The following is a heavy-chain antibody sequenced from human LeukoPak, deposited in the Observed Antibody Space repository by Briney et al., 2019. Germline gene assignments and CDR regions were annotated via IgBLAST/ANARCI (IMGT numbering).Heavy chain of an antibody. CDR3: AKYLSDSGAYYAFDY. D-gene: IGHD3-10*01. CDR2: ITVSGTIT. Sequence: GGSLRLSCEASGFTLSKYAMTWVRQAPGKGLEWVSAITVSGTITYYADSAKGRFTISRDDSENTLSLQMDSLSAEDTALYYCAKYLSDSGAYYAFDYWGQGTLVTVSS. CDR1: GFTLSKYA. J-gene: IGHJ4*02. V-gene: IGHV3-23*01.